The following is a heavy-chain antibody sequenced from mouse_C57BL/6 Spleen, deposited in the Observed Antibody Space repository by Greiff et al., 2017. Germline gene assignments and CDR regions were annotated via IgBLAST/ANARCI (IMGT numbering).Heavy chain of an antibody. CDR2: IWGVGST. V-gene: IGHV2-6*01. J-gene: IGHJ3*01. Sequence: QVQLKESGPGLVAPSQSLSITCTVSGFSLTSYGVDWVRQSPGKGLEWLGEIWGVGSTHNNSALKSRLSISKDNSKSQVFLKMNSLQTDDTAMYYCASGYGNYGVFAYWGQGTLVTVSA. D-gene: IGHD2-1*01. CDR3: ASGYGNYGVFAY. CDR1: GFSLTSYG.